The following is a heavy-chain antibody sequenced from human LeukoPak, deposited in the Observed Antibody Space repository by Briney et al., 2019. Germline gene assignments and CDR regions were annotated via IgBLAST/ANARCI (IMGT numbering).Heavy chain of an antibody. CDR1: GYTFTSYG. CDR3: ARLNYYDSSGYYSPADY. J-gene: IGHJ4*02. D-gene: IGHD3-22*01. CDR2: ISAYNGNT. Sequence: ASVKVSCKASGYTFTSYGISWVRQAPGQGLEWMGWISAYNGNTNYAQKLQGRVTMTTDTSTSTAYMELSSLRSEDTAVYYCARLNYYDSSGYYSPADYWGQGTLVTVSS. V-gene: IGHV1-18*01.